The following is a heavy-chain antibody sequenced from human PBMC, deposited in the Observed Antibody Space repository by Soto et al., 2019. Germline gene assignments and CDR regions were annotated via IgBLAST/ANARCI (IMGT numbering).Heavy chain of an antibody. CDR2: INAGNGNT. Sequence: QVQLVQSGAEVKKPGASVKVSCKASGYTFTSYAMHWVRQAPGQRLEWMGWINAGNGNTKYSQKFQGRVTITRDTSASTAYMELSSLRSEDTXXXXXXXXXXXXXAADYWGQGTLVTVSS. CDR1: GYTFTSYA. V-gene: IGHV1-3*01. J-gene: IGHJ4*02. CDR3: XXXXXXXXAADY.